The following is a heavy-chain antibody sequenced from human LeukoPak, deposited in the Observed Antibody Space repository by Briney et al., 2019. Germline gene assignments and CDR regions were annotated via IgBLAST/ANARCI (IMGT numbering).Heavy chain of an antibody. J-gene: IGHJ4*02. CDR3: ARETEDYRFVPTNSNFDY. V-gene: IGHV4-4*07. CDR2: IYTSGRT. CDR1: GGSISSYY. D-gene: IGHD4-23*01. Sequence: SETLSLTCTVSGGSISSYYWTWIRQPAGKGLEWIGRIYTSGRTNYNPSLKSRVTMSVDTSKNQFSLKLSSVTAADTAVYYCARETEDYRFVPTNSNFDYWGQGTLVTVSS.